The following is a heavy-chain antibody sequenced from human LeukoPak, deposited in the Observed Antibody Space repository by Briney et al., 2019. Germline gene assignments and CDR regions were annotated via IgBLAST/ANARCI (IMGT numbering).Heavy chain of an antibody. Sequence: SQTLSLTCAISGDSVSSNSAAWNWIRQSPPRGLEWLGRTYYRSKWYNDYAVSVKSRVTINPDTSKNQFSLQLNSLTPEDTAVYYCARAVGATVDYWGQGTLATVSS. CDR3: ARAVGATVDY. CDR2: TYYRSKWYN. J-gene: IGHJ4*02. V-gene: IGHV6-1*01. CDR1: GDSVSSNSAA. D-gene: IGHD1-26*01.